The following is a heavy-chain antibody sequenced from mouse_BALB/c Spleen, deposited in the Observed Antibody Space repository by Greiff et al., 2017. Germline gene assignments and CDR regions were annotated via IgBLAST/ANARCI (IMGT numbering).Heavy chain of an antibody. Sequence: QVQLKQSGAELVRPGASVTLSCKASGYTFTDYEMHWVKQTPVHGLEWIGAIDPETGGTAYNQKFKGKATLTADKSSSTAYMELRSLTSEDSAVYYCTRYGNYGYFDVWGAGTTVTVSS. J-gene: IGHJ1*01. D-gene: IGHD2-1*01. CDR3: TRYGNYGYFDV. CDR1: GYTFTDYE. CDR2: IDPETGGT. V-gene: IGHV1-15*01.